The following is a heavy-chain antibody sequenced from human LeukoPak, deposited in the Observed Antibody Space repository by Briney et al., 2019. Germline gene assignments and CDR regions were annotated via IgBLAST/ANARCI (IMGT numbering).Heavy chain of an antibody. CDR3: ASISGDYQPGYSSSSGHGY. CDR2: IYYSGST. D-gene: IGHD6-6*01. Sequence: PSETLSLTCTVSGGSISSSSYYWGWIRQPPGKGLEWIGSIYYSGSTYYNPSLKSRVTISVDTSKNQFSLKLSSVTAADTAVYYCASISGDYQPGYSSSSGHGYWGQGTLVTVSS. J-gene: IGHJ4*02. CDR1: GGSISSSSYY. V-gene: IGHV4-39*01.